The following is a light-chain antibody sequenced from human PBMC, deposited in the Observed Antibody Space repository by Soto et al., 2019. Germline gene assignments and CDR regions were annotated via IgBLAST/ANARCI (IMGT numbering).Light chain of an antibody. V-gene: IGKV3D-20*02. Sequence: EIVLTQSPATLSLSPGERATLSCRASQSVSSSYLAWYQQKPGQAPRLLFYDASTRATGIPARFSGSGSGTDFTLTISCLEPEDFAVYYCQQRSNWPRTFGQGTKVEIK. CDR3: QQRSNWPRT. CDR1: QSVSSSY. CDR2: DAS. J-gene: IGKJ1*01.